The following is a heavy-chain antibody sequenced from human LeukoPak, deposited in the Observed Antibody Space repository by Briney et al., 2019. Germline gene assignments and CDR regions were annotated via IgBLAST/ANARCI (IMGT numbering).Heavy chain of an antibody. CDR3: ASRYSYGYWFDP. V-gene: IGHV4-31*03. CDR1: GCSISSGGYY. D-gene: IGHD5-18*01. J-gene: IGHJ5*02. Sequence: SETRSLTCTVSGCSISSGGYYWSWIGEHPGKGLGWIGYIYYCGSTYYNPSLKSRVTISVDTSKNQFSLKLSSVTAADTAVYYCASRYSYGYWFDPWGQGTLVTVSS. CDR2: IYYCGST.